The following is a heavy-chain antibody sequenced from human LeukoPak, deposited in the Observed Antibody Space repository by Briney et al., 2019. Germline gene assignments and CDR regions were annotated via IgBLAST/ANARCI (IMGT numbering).Heavy chain of an antibody. V-gene: IGHV4-34*01. CDR3: ARGRYDFWSGYYETYYYYYMDV. Sequence: SETLSLTCAVYDGSFSGYYCSWIRQPPGKGLEWIGEINHSGSANYNPSLKSRVTILLDTSKNQFSLNLSSVTAADTAVYYCARGRYDFWSGYYETYYYYYMDVWGKGTTVTVSS. D-gene: IGHD3-3*01. CDR1: DGSFSGYY. J-gene: IGHJ6*03. CDR2: INHSGSA.